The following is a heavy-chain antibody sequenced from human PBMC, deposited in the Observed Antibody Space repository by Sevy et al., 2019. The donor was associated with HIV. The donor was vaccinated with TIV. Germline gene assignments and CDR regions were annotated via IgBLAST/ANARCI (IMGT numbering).Heavy chain of an antibody. D-gene: IGHD3-22*01. J-gene: IGHJ3*02. V-gene: IGHV3-23*01. Sequence: GGSLRLSCAASGFTFSSYAMSWVRQAPGKGLEWVSAISGSGGSTYYADSVKGRFTISRDNSKNTLYLQLNRLSAEDTAVYYCAKDRSVIPPSGAFDIWGQGTMVTVSS. CDR2: ISGSGGST. CDR1: GFTFSSYA. CDR3: AKDRSVIPPSGAFDI.